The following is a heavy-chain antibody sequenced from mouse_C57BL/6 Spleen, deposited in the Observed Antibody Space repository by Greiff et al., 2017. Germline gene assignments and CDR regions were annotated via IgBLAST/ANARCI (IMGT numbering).Heavy chain of an antibody. D-gene: IGHD2-5*01. CDR1: GYTFTSYW. Sequence: QVQLKQPGAELVRPGSSVKLSCKASGYTFTSYWMHWVKQRPIQGLEWIGNIDPSDSETHYNQKFKDKATLTVDKSSSTAYMQLSSLTSEDSAVYYGARDSNYPFAYWGQGTLVTVSA. J-gene: IGHJ3*01. V-gene: IGHV1-52*01. CDR2: IDPSDSET. CDR3: ARDSNYPFAY.